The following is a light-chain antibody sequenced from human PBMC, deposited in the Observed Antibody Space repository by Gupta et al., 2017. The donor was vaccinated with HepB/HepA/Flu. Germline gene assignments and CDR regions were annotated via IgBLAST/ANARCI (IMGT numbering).Light chain of an antibody. CDR2: DAS. Sequence: IVLTQSPATLALSPGERATISCRASQSVSSYLAWYQQKPGKAPRLLIYDASNRATGIPARFSGSGSGTDFTLTISSLEPEDFAAYYCQQRSNYPRTYTFGQGTKLEIK. V-gene: IGKV3-11*01. CDR3: QQRSNYPRTYT. CDR1: QSVSSY. J-gene: IGKJ2*01.